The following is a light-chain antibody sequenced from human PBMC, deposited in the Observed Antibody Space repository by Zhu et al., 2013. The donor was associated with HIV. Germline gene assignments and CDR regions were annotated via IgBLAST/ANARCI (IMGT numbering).Light chain of an antibody. CDR2: AAS. J-gene: IGKJ4*01. V-gene: IGKV1-9*01. CDR3: QQHNSYPLT. Sequence: IQLTQSPSSLSASVGDRVTITCRASQGISSYLAWFQQKPGKAPNLLIHAASTLQSGVPSRFSGSGSGTEFTLTISSLQPDDFATYYCQQHNSYPLTFGGGTKVEIK. CDR1: QGISSY.